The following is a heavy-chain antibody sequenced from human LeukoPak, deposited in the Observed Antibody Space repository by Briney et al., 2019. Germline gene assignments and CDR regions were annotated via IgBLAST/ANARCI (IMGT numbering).Heavy chain of an antibody. V-gene: IGHV1-46*01. CDR2: INPSGGST. D-gene: IGHD3-22*01. Sequence: ASVKVSCKASGYTFTSYYMHWVRQAPGQGLEWMGIINPSGGSTSYAQKLQGRVTMTRDTSTSTVYMELSSLRSEDTAVYYCARDLTLYDSSGYYYVRYYFDYWGQGTLVTVSS. J-gene: IGHJ4*02. CDR1: GYTFTSYY. CDR3: ARDLTLYDSSGYYYVRYYFDY.